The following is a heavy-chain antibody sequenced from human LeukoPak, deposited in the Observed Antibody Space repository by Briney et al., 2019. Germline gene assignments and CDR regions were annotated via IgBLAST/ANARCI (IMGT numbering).Heavy chain of an antibody. J-gene: IGHJ4*02. V-gene: IGHV3-64*01. CDR1: GFTFSSYW. CDR3: ARAAAGCFDY. Sequence: GGSLRLSCAASGFTFSSYWMSWVRQAPGKGLEYVSAISSNGGSTYYANSVKGRFTISRDNSKNTLYLQMGSLRAEDMAVYYCARAAAGCFDYWGQGTLVTVSS. D-gene: IGHD6-13*01. CDR2: ISSNGGST.